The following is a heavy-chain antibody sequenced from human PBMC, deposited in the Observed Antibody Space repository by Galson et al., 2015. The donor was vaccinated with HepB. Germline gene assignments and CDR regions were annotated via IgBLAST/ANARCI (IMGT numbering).Heavy chain of an antibody. Sequence: SLRLSCAASGFAFSNYGMHWVRQAPGKGLEWVAVISYNGVKINYADSLKGRFTISRDNSKNTLYLQMNSLRAEDTAVYYCAKDSARDCSSTNCLPDWFDPWGQGTLVAVSS. CDR2: ISYNGVKI. CDR3: AKDSARDCSSTNCLPDWFDP. CDR1: GFAFSNYG. D-gene: IGHD2-2*01. J-gene: IGHJ5*02. V-gene: IGHV3-30*18.